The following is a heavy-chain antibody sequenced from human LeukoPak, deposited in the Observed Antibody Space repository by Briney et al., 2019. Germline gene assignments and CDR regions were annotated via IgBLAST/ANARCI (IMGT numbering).Heavy chain of an antibody. D-gene: IGHD4-17*01. Sequence: GGSLRLSCAASGFTFSTYWMNWFRQTPGKGLEWVAKIKADGGEKDHVASVKGRFTISRDNAKNSLYLQMNSLRAEDTAVYYCARVVDHDYGDYYLDYWGQGTLVTVSS. CDR2: IKADGGEK. CDR3: ARVVDHDYGDYYLDY. CDR1: GFTFSTYW. J-gene: IGHJ4*02. V-gene: IGHV3-7*03.